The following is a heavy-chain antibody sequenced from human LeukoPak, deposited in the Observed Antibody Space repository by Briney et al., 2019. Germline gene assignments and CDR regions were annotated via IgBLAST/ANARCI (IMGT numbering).Heavy chain of an antibody. D-gene: IGHD6-19*01. V-gene: IGHV3-30-3*02. Sequence: GGSLRLSCAASGFTFSSYAMHWVRQAPGKGLEWVAVISYDGSNKYYADSVKGRFTISRDTSKNTLYLQMNSLRAAATAVYYCAKEPLYSSGLFDYWGQGALVTVSS. CDR3: AKEPLYSSGLFDY. CDR2: ISYDGSNK. J-gene: IGHJ4*02. CDR1: GFTFSSYA.